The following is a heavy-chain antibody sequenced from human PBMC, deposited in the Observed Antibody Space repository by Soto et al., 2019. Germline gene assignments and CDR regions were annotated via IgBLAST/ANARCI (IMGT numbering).Heavy chain of an antibody. J-gene: IGHJ4*02. Sequence: ASVKVSCKASGYTFTSYGISWVRQAPGEGLEWMGWISAYNGNTNYAQKLQGRVTMTTDTSTSTAYMELRSLRSDDTAVYYCARVEYYYDSSGYLGPVDYWGQGTLVTVSS. CDR3: ARVEYYYDSSGYLGPVDY. V-gene: IGHV1-18*01. D-gene: IGHD3-22*01. CDR2: ISAYNGNT. CDR1: GYTFTSYG.